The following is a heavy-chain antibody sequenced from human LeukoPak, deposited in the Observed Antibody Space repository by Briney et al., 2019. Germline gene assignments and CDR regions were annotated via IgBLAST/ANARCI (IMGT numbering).Heavy chain of an antibody. V-gene: IGHV3-23*01. Sequence: GGSLRLSCAASGFTFSSYAMSWVRQAPGKGLEWVSAISGSGGSTYYADSVKGRFTISRDNSKNTLYLQMNSLRAEDTAVYYCAKGSQSGGYSYGPGTYWGQGTLVTVSS. CDR1: GFTFSSYA. CDR3: AKGSQSGGYSYGPGTY. D-gene: IGHD5-18*01. CDR2: ISGSGGST. J-gene: IGHJ4*02.